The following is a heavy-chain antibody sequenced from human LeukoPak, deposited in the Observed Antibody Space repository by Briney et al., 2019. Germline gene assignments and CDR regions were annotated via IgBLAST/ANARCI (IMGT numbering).Heavy chain of an antibody. Sequence: PSETLSLTCTASGGSISSYYWSWIRQPPGKGLEWIGYIYYSGSTDYNPSLKSRVTISVDTSKNQFSLKLSSVTAADTAVYYCARLSSSWYYFDYWGQGTLVTVSS. D-gene: IGHD6-13*01. CDR1: GGSISSYY. V-gene: IGHV4-59*01. J-gene: IGHJ4*02. CDR2: IYYSGST. CDR3: ARLSSSWYYFDY.